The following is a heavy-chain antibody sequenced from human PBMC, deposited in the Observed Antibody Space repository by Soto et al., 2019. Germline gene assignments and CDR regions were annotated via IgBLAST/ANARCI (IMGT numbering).Heavy chain of an antibody. V-gene: IGHV3-21*01. D-gene: IGHD6-13*01. CDR3: ARAQQYPGYYFDY. CDR1: GFTFSSYS. J-gene: IGHJ4*02. CDR2: ISSSSSYI. Sequence: GGSLRLSCAASGFTFSSYSMNWVRQAPGKGLEWVSSISSSSSYIYYADSVKGRFTISRDNAKNSLYLQMNGLRAEDTAVYYCARAQQYPGYYFDYWGKGTLVTVSS.